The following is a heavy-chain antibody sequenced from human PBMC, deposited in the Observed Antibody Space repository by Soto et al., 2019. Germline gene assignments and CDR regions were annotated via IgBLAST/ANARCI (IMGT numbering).Heavy chain of an antibody. CDR2: IFYSGGT. V-gene: IGHV4-59*04. D-gene: IGHD3-22*01. J-gene: IGHJ5*02. CDR1: GGSISSYY. CDR3: ARQASGYYYGWFDP. Sequence: PSETLSLTCTVSGGSISSYYWSWIRQPPGKGLEWIGYIFYSGGTFYTPSLKSRVTISVDTSNNQFSLKLSSVTAADTAVYYCARQASGYYYGWFDPSGQGTLVTVSS.